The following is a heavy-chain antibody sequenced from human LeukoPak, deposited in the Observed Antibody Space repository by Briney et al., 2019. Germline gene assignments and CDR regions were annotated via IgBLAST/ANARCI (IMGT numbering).Heavy chain of an antibody. CDR3: AINPYNSSSGSSAFDI. CDR2: IVPILGIA. V-gene: IGHV1-69*04. D-gene: IGHD6-6*01. Sequence: ASVKVSCKASGGTFSSYAISWVRQAPGQGLEWMGRIVPILGIANYAQKFQGRVTITADESTSTAYMELSSLRSEDTAVYYCAINPYNSSSGSSAFDIWGQGTMVTVSS. J-gene: IGHJ3*02. CDR1: GGTFSSYA.